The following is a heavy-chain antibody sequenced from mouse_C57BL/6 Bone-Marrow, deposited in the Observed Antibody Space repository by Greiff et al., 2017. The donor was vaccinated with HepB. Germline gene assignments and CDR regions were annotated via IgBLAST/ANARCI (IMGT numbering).Heavy chain of an antibody. CDR1: GYTFTTYP. V-gene: IGHV1-47*01. CDR3: ARSYYSNYVGFAY. D-gene: IGHD2-5*01. J-gene: IGHJ3*01. Sequence: QVQLKESGAELVKPGASVKMSCKASGYTFTTYPIEWMKQNHGKSLEWIGNFHPYNDDTKYNAKFKGKATLTVEKSSSTVYLELSRLTSDDSAVYYCARSYYSNYVGFAYWGQGTLVTVSA. CDR2: FHPYNDDT.